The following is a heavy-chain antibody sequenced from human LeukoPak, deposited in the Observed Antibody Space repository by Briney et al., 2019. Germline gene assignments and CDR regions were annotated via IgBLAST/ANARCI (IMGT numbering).Heavy chain of an antibody. CDR3: ARVTVGDVWGGYPD. Sequence: SETLSLTCAVYGGSFSGYYWSWIRQPPGKGLEWIGEINHSGSTNYNPSLKSRVTISVDTSKNQFSLKLSSVTAADTAVYYCARVTVGDVWGGYPDWGQGTLVTVSS. CDR2: INHSGST. CDR1: GGSFSGYY. J-gene: IGHJ4*02. V-gene: IGHV4-34*01. D-gene: IGHD3-16*02.